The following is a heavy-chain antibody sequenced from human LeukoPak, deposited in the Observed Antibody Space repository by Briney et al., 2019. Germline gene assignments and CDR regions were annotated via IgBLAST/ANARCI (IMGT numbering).Heavy chain of an antibody. D-gene: IGHD3-22*01. V-gene: IGHV4-34*01. J-gene: IGHJ4*02. CDR2: INHSGFT. CDR3: ARGPPRDYDSSGFYYIY. CDR1: GGSFSGYY. Sequence: SETLSLTCAIYGGSFSGYYWSWIRQPPGKGLEWIGEINHSGFTNYNPSLKSRVTISEDTSKNQFSLKLSSVTAADTAVYYCARGPPRDYDSSGFYYIYWGQGTLVTVSS.